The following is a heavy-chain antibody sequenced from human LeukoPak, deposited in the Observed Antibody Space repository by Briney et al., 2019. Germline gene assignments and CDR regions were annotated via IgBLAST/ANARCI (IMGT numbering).Heavy chain of an antibody. D-gene: IGHD2-2*01. CDR2: IKKDGSDK. V-gene: IGHV3-7*01. CDR3: ARDRYCSSTSCPDAFDI. Sequence: GGSLRLSCAASEFTFSNYWMSWVRQAPGKGLEWVANIKKDGSDKYYVDSVKGRFTISRDNAKKSLYLQMNSLRAEDTAVYYCARDRYCSSTSCPDAFDIWGQGTMVTVSS. CDR1: EFTFSNYW. J-gene: IGHJ3*02.